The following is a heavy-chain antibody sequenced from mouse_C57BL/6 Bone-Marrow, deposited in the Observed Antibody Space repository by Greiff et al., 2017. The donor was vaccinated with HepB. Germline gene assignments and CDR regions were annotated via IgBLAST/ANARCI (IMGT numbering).Heavy chain of an antibody. CDR2: IYPRSGNT. Sequence: VKLQQPGAELVMPGASVKLSCKASGYTFTSYGISWVKQRTGQGLEWIGEIYPRSGNTYYNEKFKGKATLTADKSSSTAYMELRSLTSEDSAVYFCARVQANWEGNWGQGTLVTVSA. J-gene: IGHJ3*01. CDR1: GYTFTSYG. D-gene: IGHD4-1*01. CDR3: ARVQANWEGN. V-gene: IGHV1-81*01.